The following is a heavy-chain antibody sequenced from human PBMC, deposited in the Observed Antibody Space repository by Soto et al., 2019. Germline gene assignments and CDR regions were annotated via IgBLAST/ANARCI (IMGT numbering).Heavy chain of an antibody. CDR3: AAALDIVVVPAAVNWFDP. D-gene: IGHD2-2*01. V-gene: IGHV1-58*02. CDR1: GFTFTSSA. CDR2: IVVGSGNT. J-gene: IGHJ5*02. Sequence: QMQLVQSGPEVKKPGTSVKVSCKASGFTFTSSAMQWVRQARGQRLEWIGWIVVGSGNTNYAQKFQERVTITRDMSTSTAYMALSSLRSEDTAVYYCAAALDIVVVPAAVNWFDPWGQGTLVTVSS.